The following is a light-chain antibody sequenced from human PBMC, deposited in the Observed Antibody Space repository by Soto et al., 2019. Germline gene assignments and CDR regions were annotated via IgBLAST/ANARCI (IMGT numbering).Light chain of an antibody. CDR3: SSYTTSSTVV. J-gene: IGLJ2*01. CDR1: SSDVGYYNY. V-gene: IGLV2-14*01. Sequence: QSALTQPASVSGSPGQSTTISCTGSSSDVGYYNYVSWFQQHPGKAPKLLIYDVTNRPSGVSNRFSGSKSGNTASLTISGLQAEDEADYYCSSYTTSSTVVFGGGTKLTVL. CDR2: DVT.